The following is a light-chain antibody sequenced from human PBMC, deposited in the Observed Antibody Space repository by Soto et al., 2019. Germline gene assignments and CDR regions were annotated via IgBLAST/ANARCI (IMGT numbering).Light chain of an antibody. V-gene: IGLV1-40*01. CDR1: SSNIGAGYD. Sequence: QSVLTQPPSVSGAPGLRVTITCTGSSSNIGAGYDVHWYQQLPGTAPKLLISGNSNRPSGVPDRFSGSKSGTSASLAITGLQAEDEADYYCQSYDNSLSGYVFGTGTKLTVL. CDR2: GNS. CDR3: QSYDNSLSGYV. J-gene: IGLJ1*01.